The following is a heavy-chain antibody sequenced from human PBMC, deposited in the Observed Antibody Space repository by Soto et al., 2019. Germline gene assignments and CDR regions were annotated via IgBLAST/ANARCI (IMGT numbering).Heavy chain of an antibody. Sequence: PGESLKISCKGSGSSFTSYWIGCVRQMPGKGLEWIVIIYHGHSDTRYSPSFQGQVTISADKYISTAYLQWSILKASDTARYYCARERGSSSSNYYYYYGMEVWGQGTTVTVSS. CDR3: ARERGSSSSNYYYYYGMEV. V-gene: IGHV5-51*01. J-gene: IGHJ6*02. D-gene: IGHD6-6*01. CDR2: IYHGHSDT. CDR1: GSSFTSYW.